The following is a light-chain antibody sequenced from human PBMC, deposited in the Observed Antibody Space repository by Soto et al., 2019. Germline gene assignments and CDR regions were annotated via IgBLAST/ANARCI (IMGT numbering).Light chain of an antibody. J-gene: IGKJ4*01. CDR2: DAS. V-gene: IGKV1-13*02. Sequence: AFQLTQSPSSLSASVGDRVTITCRASQGISSALAWYQQKPGKAPKLLIYDASSLESGVTSRFSGSGSGTDFILTLSSLQPDDFATYYWKQFNIYPITFGGGTKVEIK. CDR3: KQFNIYPIT. CDR1: QGISSA.